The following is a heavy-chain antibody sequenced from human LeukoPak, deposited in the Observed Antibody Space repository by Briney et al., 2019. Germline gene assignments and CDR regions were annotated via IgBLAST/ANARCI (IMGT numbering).Heavy chain of an antibody. V-gene: IGHV4-39*07. D-gene: IGHD2-21*02. CDR1: GGSISSSSYY. J-gene: IGHJ4*02. CDR2: IYHGGST. Sequence: SETLSLTCTVSGGSISSSSYYWGWIRQPPGKGLEWIGSIYHGGSTYYNPSLRSRVIVSVDTSKNHFSLKMSSVTAADTAVYYCARDLASCAGDCYSDGFDYWGQGAPVTVSS. CDR3: ARDLASCAGDCYSDGFDY.